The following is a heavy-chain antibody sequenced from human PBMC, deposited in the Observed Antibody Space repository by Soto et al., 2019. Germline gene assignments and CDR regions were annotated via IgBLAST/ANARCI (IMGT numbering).Heavy chain of an antibody. CDR1: GFTFSSSA. Sequence: GGSLSLSCVASGFTFSSSAMSWVRQAPGKGLEWVAVISYDGSNKYYADSVKGRFTISRDNSKNTLYLQMNSLRAEDTAVYYCASGPARIAVAGPTDYWGQGTLVTVSS. D-gene: IGHD6-19*01. CDR3: ASGPARIAVAGPTDY. V-gene: IGHV3-30-3*01. CDR2: ISYDGSNK. J-gene: IGHJ4*02.